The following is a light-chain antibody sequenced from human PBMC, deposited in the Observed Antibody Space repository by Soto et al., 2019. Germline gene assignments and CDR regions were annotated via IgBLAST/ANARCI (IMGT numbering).Light chain of an antibody. CDR3: QQYKSYPT. J-gene: IGKJ2*01. CDR2: DAS. Sequence: DIQMTQSPPTLSASVGDRVTLTCRASQSMSTWLAWYQQKPGKAPKLLISDASSLQSGVPSRFSGSGSGTEFILTINGLQPDDFATYYCQQYKSYPTFGQGTALEIK. V-gene: IGKV1-5*01. CDR1: QSMSTW.